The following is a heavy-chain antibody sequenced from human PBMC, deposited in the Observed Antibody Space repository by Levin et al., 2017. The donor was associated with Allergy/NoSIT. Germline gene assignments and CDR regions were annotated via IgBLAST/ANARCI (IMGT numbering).Heavy chain of an antibody. D-gene: IGHD6-13*01. CDR2: ISSSSSYI. Sequence: PGGSLRLSCAASGFTFSSYSMNWVRQAPGKGLEWVSSISSSSSYIYYADSVKGRFTISRDNAKNSLYLQMNSLRAEDTAVYYCARDIIAAAGANYYYYYMDVWGKGTTVTVSS. CDR1: GFTFSSYS. CDR3: ARDIIAAAGANYYYYYMDV. J-gene: IGHJ6*03. V-gene: IGHV3-21*01.